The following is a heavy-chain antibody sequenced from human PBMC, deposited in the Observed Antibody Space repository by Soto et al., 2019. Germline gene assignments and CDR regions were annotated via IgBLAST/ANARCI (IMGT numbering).Heavy chain of an antibody. J-gene: IGHJ4*02. CDR3: ARDRVSAFFDN. Sequence: QVQLVESGGGLVKPGGSLRLSCTASGFTFSDYYMNWIRLTPGKGLEWLSYISGTSTYTDYADSVKGRFTLSRDNAKNSLYLQTDSLRADDSGVYYCARDRVSAFFDNWGQGTLVTVSS. D-gene: IGHD3-3*01. CDR1: GFTFSDYY. V-gene: IGHV3-11*06. CDR2: ISGTSTYT.